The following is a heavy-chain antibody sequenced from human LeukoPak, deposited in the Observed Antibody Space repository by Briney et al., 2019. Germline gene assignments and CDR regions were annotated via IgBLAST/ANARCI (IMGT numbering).Heavy chain of an antibody. CDR1: GFTFSSYS. V-gene: IGHV3-48*01. CDR2: VSSSSSTI. J-gene: IGHJ4*02. D-gene: IGHD3-10*01. CDR3: ARAGEVSM. Sequence: PGGSLRLSCAASGFTFSSYSMNWVRQAPGKGLEWVSYVSSSSSTIYYADSVKGRFTISRDNAKNSLYLQMNGLRAEDTAVYYCARAGEVSMWGQGTLVTVSS.